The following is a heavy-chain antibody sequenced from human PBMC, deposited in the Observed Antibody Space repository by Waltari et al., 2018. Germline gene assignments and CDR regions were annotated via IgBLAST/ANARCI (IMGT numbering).Heavy chain of an antibody. CDR3: ASHRPGGYGMDV. Sequence: VQLVESGGGLVQPGGSLRLSCEASGFTFSTYWMCWVRQVPGKGLVWVSKITSAGSRARYADSVKGRFTISRDNAKNTLYLQTNSLRAEDTAVYYCASHRPGGYGMDVWGHGTTVTVSS. J-gene: IGHJ6*02. CDR2: ITSAGSRA. D-gene: IGHD2-15*01. CDR1: GFTFSTYW. V-gene: IGHV3-74*01.